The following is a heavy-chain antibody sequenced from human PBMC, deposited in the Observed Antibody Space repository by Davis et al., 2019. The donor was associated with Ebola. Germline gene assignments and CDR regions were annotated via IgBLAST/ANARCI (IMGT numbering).Heavy chain of an antibody. V-gene: IGHV4-4*02. CDR1: GGSISSSNW. J-gene: IGHJ5*02. D-gene: IGHD2-2*01. Sequence: SETLSLTCTVSGGSISSSNWWSWVRQPPGKGLEWIGEIHHIGGTNYNPSLKSRVTMSVDTSNNQFSLRLSSVTAADTAVYYCARKPARWENWFDPWGQGTLVTVSS. CDR3: ARKPARWENWFDP. CDR2: IHHIGGT.